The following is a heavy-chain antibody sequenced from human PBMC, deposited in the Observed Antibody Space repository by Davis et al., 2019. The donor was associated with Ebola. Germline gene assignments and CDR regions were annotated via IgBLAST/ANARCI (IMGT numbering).Heavy chain of an antibody. J-gene: IGHJ3*02. Sequence: SLKISCAASGSTSSNYAMSWVRQAPGKGLEWVSAISGSGGSTYYADSVKGRFTSSRDNSKNTLYLQKNSLRAEDTALYYCAKVGAYDAFDIWGQGTMVTVSS. D-gene: IGHD3-16*01. CDR1: GSTSSNYA. CDR2: ISGSGGST. V-gene: IGHV3-23*01. CDR3: AKVGAYDAFDI.